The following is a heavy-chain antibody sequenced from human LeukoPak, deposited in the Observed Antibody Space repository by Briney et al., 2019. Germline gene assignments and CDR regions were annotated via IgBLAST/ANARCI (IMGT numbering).Heavy chain of an antibody. D-gene: IGHD3-3*01. CDR1: GGSISSGGYY. CDR3: ARALGVGYDFWSGSPIGATGAFDI. CDR2: IYYSGST. J-gene: IGHJ3*02. Sequence: PSQTLSLTCTVSGGSISSGGYYWSWIRQPPGKGLEWIGYIYYSGSTNYNPSLKSRVTISVDTSKNQFSLKLSSVTAADTAVYYCARALGVGYDFWSGSPIGATGAFDIWGQGTMVTVSS. V-gene: IGHV4-61*08.